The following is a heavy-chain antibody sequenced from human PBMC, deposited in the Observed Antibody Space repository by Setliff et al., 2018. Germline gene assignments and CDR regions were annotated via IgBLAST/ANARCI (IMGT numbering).Heavy chain of an antibody. Sequence: PSETLSLTCTVSGGSISSGDYYWSWIRQPPGKGLEWIGYIYYSGSTYYNPSLKSRVTISVDTSKNQFSLKLSPVTAADTAVYYCARGRSLLWFGDPGIDYWGQGTLVTVSS. D-gene: IGHD3-10*01. CDR1: GGSISSGDYY. CDR2: IYYSGST. J-gene: IGHJ4*02. V-gene: IGHV4-30-4*08. CDR3: ARGRSLLWFGDPGIDY.